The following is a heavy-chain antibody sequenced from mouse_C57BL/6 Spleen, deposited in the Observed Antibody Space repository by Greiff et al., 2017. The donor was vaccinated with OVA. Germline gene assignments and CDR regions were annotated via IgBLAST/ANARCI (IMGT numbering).Heavy chain of an antibody. V-gene: IGHV1-80*01. CDR3: ARLGGNYEGYAMDY. CDR1: GYAFSSYW. Sequence: LVESGAELVKPGASVKISCKASGYAFSSYWMNWVKQRPGKGLEWIGQIYPGDGDTNYNGKFKGKATLTPDKSSSTAYMQLSSLTSEDSAVYFCARLGGNYEGYAMDYWGQGTSVTVSS. D-gene: IGHD2-1*01. J-gene: IGHJ4*01. CDR2: IYPGDGDT.